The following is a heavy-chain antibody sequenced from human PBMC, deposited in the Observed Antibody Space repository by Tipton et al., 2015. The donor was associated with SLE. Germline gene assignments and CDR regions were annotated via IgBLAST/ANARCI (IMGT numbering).Heavy chain of an antibody. V-gene: IGHV3-74*01. CDR2: INSDGSTT. D-gene: IGHD2-2*01. CDR1: GFTFSSYW. Sequence: SLRLSCAASGFTFSSYWMHWVRQAPGKGLVWVSHINSDGSTTSYADSVKGRFTISRDNAKNTLYLQMNSLRAEDTAVYFCAREVVVPAASRFSYIMAVWGRGTAVAVSS. CDR3: AREVVVPAASRFSYIMAV. J-gene: IGHJ6*02.